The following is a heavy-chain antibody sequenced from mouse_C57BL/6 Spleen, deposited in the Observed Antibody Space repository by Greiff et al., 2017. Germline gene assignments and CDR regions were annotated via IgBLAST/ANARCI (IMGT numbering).Heavy chain of an antibody. CDR3: VRHGGHYSAIYD. CDR1: GFSFNTYA. J-gene: IGHJ4*01. CDR2: IRSKSNNYAT. V-gene: IGHV10-1*01. Sequence: EVHLVESGGGLVQPKGSLKLSCAASGFSFNTYAMNWVRQAPGRGLEWVARIRSKSNNYATYYADSVKDRFTISRDDSESMLYLQMNNLKTEDTAVYYCVRHGGHYSAIYDWGQGITVTVAS.